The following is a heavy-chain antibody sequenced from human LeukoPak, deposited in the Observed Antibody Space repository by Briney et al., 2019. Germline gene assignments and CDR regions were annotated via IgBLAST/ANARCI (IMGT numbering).Heavy chain of an antibody. J-gene: IGHJ4*02. CDR1: GGSFSGYY. CDR3: ARGTTRAGSDY. Sequence: SGTLSLTCAVYGGSFSGYYWSWIRQPPGKGLEWIGEINHSGSTNYNPSLKSRVTISVDTSKNQFSLKLSSVTAADTAVYYCARGTTRAGSDYWGQGTLVTVSS. D-gene: IGHD3-10*01. CDR2: INHSGST. V-gene: IGHV4-34*01.